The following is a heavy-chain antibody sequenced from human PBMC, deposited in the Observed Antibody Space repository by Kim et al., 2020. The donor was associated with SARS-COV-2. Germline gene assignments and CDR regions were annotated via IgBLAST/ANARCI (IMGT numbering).Heavy chain of an antibody. J-gene: IGHJ4*02. V-gene: IGHV4-39*01. CDR2: IYYTGTT. CDR3: ATSLGREYFEY. CDR1: GGSISSRTSY. Sequence: SETLSLTCTVSGGSISSRTSYWDWIRQSPGKGLEWIGSIYYTGTTYYNPALKSRVTMSVDTSKNQFSLRLSSMTAADTAVYYCATSLGREYFEYWGQGTLVSVSS.